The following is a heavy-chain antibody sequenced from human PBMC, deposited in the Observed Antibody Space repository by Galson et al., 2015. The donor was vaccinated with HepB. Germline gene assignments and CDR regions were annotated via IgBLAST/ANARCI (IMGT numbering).Heavy chain of an antibody. D-gene: IGHD3-16*01. CDR2: INPDSGGT. CDR1: GYTFTDFY. V-gene: IGHV1-2*02. CDR3: AKDGGARYPDWLAP. Sequence: SVKVSCKASGYTFTDFYFHWVRQAPGQGLEWMGWINPDSGGTHYAPKFQGRLTLTADTSISTAYMELTGLTSDDTAIYYCAKDGGARYPDWLAPWGHGTLVTVSP. J-gene: IGHJ5*02.